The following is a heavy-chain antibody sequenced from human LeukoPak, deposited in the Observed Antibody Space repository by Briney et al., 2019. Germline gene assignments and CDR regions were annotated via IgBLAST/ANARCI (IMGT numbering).Heavy chain of an antibody. D-gene: IGHD1-7*01. CDR2: ISSSGSTI. Sequence: PGGSLRLSCAASGFTFSSYEMNWVRQAPGKGLEWVSYISSSGSTIYYADSVKGRFTISRDNAKNSLYLQMNSLRAEDTAVYYCARGDGRTGTRVYWGQGTQVTVSS. CDR1: GFTFSSYE. CDR3: ARGDGRTGTRVY. J-gene: IGHJ4*02. V-gene: IGHV3-48*03.